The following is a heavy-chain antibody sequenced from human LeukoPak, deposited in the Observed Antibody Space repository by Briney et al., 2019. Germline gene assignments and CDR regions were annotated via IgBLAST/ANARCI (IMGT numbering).Heavy chain of an antibody. CDR2: IKQDGSET. Sequence: GGSLRLSCAASGFIISSYWMSWVRQAPGKGLEWVANIKQDGSETYYVDSMKGRFTIFRDNAKISLSLQMNSLRADDTAVYYCARDEAAAGGFTFDYWGQGTLVIVSS. CDR1: GFIISSYW. J-gene: IGHJ4*02. D-gene: IGHD6-13*01. CDR3: ARDEAAAGGFTFDY. V-gene: IGHV3-7*01.